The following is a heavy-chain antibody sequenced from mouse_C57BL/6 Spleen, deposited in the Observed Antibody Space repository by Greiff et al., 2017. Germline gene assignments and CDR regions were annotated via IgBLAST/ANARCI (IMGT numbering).Heavy chain of an antibody. CDR2: IWTGGGT. CDR1: GFSLTSYA. CDR3: ARTFGIYDGYRDY. V-gene: IGHV2-9-1*01. D-gene: IGHD2-3*01. J-gene: IGHJ2*01. Sequence: QVQLQESGPGLVAPSQSLSITCTVSGFSLTSYAISWVRQPPGKGLEWLGVIWTGGGTNYNSALKSRLSISKDNSKSQVFLKMNSLQTDDTARYDCARTFGIYDGYRDYWGQGTTLTVSS.